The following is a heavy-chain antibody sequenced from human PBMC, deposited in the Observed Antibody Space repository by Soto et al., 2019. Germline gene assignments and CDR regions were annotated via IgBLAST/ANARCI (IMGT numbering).Heavy chain of an antibody. Sequence: QVQLVQSGGEVKKPGASVKVSCKTSGYTFTSYGISWVRQAPGQGLEWMGWISTYNGNTNYAQRLQDRVTMTAETSTTTAYMELRSMRSDDTAVYYCARCSGGRCYHALDIWAQGTMVTVSS. CDR2: ISTYNGNT. D-gene: IGHD2-15*01. V-gene: IGHV1-18*01. CDR1: GYTFTSYG. J-gene: IGHJ3*02. CDR3: ARCSGGRCYHALDI.